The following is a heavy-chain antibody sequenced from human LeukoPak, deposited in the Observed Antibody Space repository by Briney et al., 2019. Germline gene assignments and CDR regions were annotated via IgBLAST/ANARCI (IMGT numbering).Heavy chain of an antibody. V-gene: IGHV1-18*01. CDR2: ISVYDGNT. CDR1: GYTFISYG. D-gene: IGHD4-11*01. Sequence: ASVKASCKASGYTFISYGISWVRQAPGQGLEWMGWISVYDGNTYFAQKFQGRVSMTADTATGAAYMELRSLRSDDTAVYYCVRDFNYAPDFWGQGTLVTVSS. J-gene: IGHJ4*02. CDR3: VRDFNYAPDF.